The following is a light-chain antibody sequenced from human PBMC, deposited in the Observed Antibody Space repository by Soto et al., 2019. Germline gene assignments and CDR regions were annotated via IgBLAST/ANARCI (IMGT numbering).Light chain of an antibody. Sequence: DIQMTQSPSSLSASVGDRVTITCRASQGISNYFAWYQQKPGKVPKLLIYAASTLQSGVPCRFSGSGSETDFTLTISSLQPDDVATYYCQKYNSAPYTFGQGTKLEMK. J-gene: IGKJ2*01. V-gene: IGKV1-27*01. CDR3: QKYNSAPYT. CDR1: QGISNY. CDR2: AAS.